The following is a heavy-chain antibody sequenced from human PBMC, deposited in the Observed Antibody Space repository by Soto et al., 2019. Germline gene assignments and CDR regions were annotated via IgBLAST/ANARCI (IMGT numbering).Heavy chain of an antibody. D-gene: IGHD1-7*01. CDR1: GGSFSGYY. CDR2: INHSGST. J-gene: IGHJ5*02. Sequence: SETLSLTCAVYGGSFSGYYWSWIRQPPGKGLEWIGEINHSGSTNDNPSLKSRVTISVDTSKNQFSLKLSSVTAADTAVYYCARLWSNWNYWFDPWGQGTLVT. CDR3: ARLWSNWNYWFDP. V-gene: IGHV4-34*01.